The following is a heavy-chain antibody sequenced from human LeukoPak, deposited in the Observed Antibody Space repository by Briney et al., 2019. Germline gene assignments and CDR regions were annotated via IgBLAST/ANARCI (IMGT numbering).Heavy chain of an antibody. Sequence: SETLSLTCAVSGGSISSGGYSWSWIRQPPGKGLEWIGYIYHSGSTYYNPSLKSRVTISIDTSKNQFSLKLSSVTAADTAVYYCARGTGSSWPYFDYWGQGTLVTVSS. CDR2: IYHSGST. CDR1: GGSISSGGYS. CDR3: ARGTGSSWPYFDY. D-gene: IGHD6-13*01. V-gene: IGHV4-30-2*01. J-gene: IGHJ4*02.